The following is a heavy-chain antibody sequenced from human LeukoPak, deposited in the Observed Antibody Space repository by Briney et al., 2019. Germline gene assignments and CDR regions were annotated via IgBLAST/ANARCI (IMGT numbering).Heavy chain of an antibody. CDR1: GFTFSSYG. Sequence: GGSLRLSCAASGFTFSSYGMHWVRQAPGKGLEWVAVISYDGSNKYYADSVKGRFTISRDNSKNTLYLQMNSLRAEDTAVYYCARDGVATITHFDYWGQGTLVTVSS. CDR3: ARDGVATITHFDY. D-gene: IGHD5-12*01. V-gene: IGHV3-30*03. J-gene: IGHJ4*02. CDR2: ISYDGSNK.